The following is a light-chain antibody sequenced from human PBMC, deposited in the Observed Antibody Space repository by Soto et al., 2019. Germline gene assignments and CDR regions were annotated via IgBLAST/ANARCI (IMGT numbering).Light chain of an antibody. CDR1: SSDVGGYNY. CDR2: EVS. CDR3: SSYAGRNDVV. V-gene: IGLV2-8*01. Sequence: QSALTQPPSASGSPGQSVTISCTGTSSDVGGYNYVSWYQQHPGKAPKLMIYEVSKRPSGVPDRFSGSKSGNTASLTVAGLQDEDEADYYCSSYAGRNDVVFGGGPKVTVL. J-gene: IGLJ2*01.